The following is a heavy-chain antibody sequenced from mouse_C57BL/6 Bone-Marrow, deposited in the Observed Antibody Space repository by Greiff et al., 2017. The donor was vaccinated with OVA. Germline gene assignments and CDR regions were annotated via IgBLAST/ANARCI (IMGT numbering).Heavy chain of an antibody. D-gene: IGHD1-1*02. CDR1: GFTFSDAW. CDR3: TRARGWAYAMDY. V-gene: IGHV6-6*01. CDR2: IRNKANNHAT. Sequence: EVHLVESGGGLVQPGGSMKLSCAASGFTFSDAWMDWVRQSPEKGLEWVAEIRNKANNHATYYAESVKGRFTISRDDSKSSVYLQMNSLRAEDTGIYYCTRARGWAYAMDYWGQGTSVTVSS. J-gene: IGHJ4*01.